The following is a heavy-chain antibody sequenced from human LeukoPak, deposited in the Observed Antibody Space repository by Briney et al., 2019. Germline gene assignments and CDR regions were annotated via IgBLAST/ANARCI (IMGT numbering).Heavy chain of an antibody. CDR2: IYYSGST. Sequence: PSETLSLTCTGSGGSISSYYWSWIRQPPGKGLEWIGYIYYSGSTNYNPSLKSRVTISVDTSKNQFSLKLSSVTAADTAVYYCARHQGGSSWYYFDYWGQGTLVTVSS. CDR3: ARHQGGSSWYYFDY. CDR1: GGSISSYY. J-gene: IGHJ4*02. D-gene: IGHD6-13*01. V-gene: IGHV4-59*08.